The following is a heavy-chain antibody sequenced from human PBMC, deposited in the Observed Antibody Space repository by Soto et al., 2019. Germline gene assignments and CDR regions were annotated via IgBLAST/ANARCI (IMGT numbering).Heavy chain of an antibody. CDR3: ARGLILWFGELSRRGGYYYYMDV. V-gene: IGHV4-34*01. Sequence: QVQLQQWGAGLLKPSETLSLTCAVYGGSFSGYQWSWIRQTPGKGLEWIGGINDSGDINYNPSLKSPVTILVDSPKMHISLRLSSVAAADTAVYYCARGLILWFGELSRRGGYYYYMDVWGKGTTVTVSS. D-gene: IGHD3-10*01. CDR1: GGSFSGYQ. J-gene: IGHJ6*03. CDR2: INDSGDI.